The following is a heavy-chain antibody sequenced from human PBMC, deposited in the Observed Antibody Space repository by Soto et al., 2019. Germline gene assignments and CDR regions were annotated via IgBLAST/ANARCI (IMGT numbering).Heavy chain of an antibody. J-gene: IGHJ4*02. D-gene: IGHD3-10*01. CDR3: AKDTHYGANGFLGVFEY. Sequence: PGGSLRLSCAASGFTFSTYAMTWVRQAPGQGLEWVSAISGSGVTTYYADSVKGRFTISRDNSKNTLYLQMNNLRAEDTAIYYCAKDTHYGANGFLGVFEYWGQGALVTSPQ. CDR1: GFTFSTYA. V-gene: IGHV3-23*01. CDR2: ISGSGVTT.